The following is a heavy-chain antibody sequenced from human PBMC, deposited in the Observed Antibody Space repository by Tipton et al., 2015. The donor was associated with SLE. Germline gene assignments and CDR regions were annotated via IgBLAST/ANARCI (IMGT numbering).Heavy chain of an antibody. D-gene: IGHD6-13*01. CDR3: ARGGQQLVPGTFDI. CDR2: IYHTGST. V-gene: IGHV4-39*01. Sequence: LRLSCTVSGGTISRSIYYWGWIRQSPGKGLEWIGNIYHTGSTYYNPSLESRVTISIDTSKNQISLRLHSVTAADTAVYYCARGGQQLVPGTFDIWGQGTMVPVSS. J-gene: IGHJ3*02. CDR1: GGTISRSIYY.